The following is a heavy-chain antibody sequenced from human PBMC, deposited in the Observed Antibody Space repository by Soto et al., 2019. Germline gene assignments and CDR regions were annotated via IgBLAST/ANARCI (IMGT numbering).Heavy chain of an antibody. D-gene: IGHD4-17*01. Sequence: ASVKVSCKASGYTFTNFGISWVRQAPGQGLEWMGWISAYNGNTNYAQNFQGRVTMTTDTSTSTVYMELSSLRSEDTAVYYCAGPQGSLTVSDVGFDPWGQGTLVTVSS. J-gene: IGHJ5*02. CDR2: ISAYNGNT. CDR1: GYTFTNFG. CDR3: AGPQGSLTVSDVGFDP. V-gene: IGHV1-18*01.